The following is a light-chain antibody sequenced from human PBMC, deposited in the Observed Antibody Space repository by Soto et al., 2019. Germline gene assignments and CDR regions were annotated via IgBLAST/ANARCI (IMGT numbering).Light chain of an antibody. CDR2: AAS. CDR3: QQYYSYPPT. J-gene: IGKJ2*01. CDR1: QGISSY. V-gene: IGKV1-8*01. Sequence: AIRMTQSPSSFSASTGDRVTITCRASQGISSYLAWYQQKPGKAPKLLIYAASTLQSGVPSRFSGSGSGPDFTLTISCLQSEDFANYYCQQYYSYPPTFGQGTKLEIK.